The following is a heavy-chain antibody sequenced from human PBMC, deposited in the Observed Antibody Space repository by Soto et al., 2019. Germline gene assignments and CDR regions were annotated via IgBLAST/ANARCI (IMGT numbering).Heavy chain of an antibody. CDR3: AKGDNLGPKTGYAFDP. J-gene: IGHJ5*02. Sequence: SQALSLTCAISWVSFSSNTASCNCIRQSPSRGLEWLGRTYFRSKWYNDYAVSVKSRIIINPDTSNNQFSLQLNSVTPEDTAVYFCAKGDNLGPKTGYAFDPWGQGIMVTVSS. V-gene: IGHV6-1*01. CDR1: WVSFSSNTAS. D-gene: IGHD5-12*01. CDR2: TYFRSKWYN.